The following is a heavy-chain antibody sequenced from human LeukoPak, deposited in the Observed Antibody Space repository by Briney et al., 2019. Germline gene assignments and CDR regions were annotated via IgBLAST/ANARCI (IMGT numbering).Heavy chain of an antibody. V-gene: IGHV3-11*01. CDR1: GFTFSDYY. D-gene: IGHD3-3*01. J-gene: IGHJ6*02. Sequence: PGGSLRLSCAASGFTFSDYYMSWIRQAPGKGLEWVSYISSSGSTIYYADSVKGRFTISRDNAKNSLYLQMNSLRAEDTAVYYCARDRVLRFLEWLQYYYYYCGMDVWGQGTTVTVSS. CDR2: ISSSGSTI. CDR3: ARDRVLRFLEWLQYYYYYCGMDV.